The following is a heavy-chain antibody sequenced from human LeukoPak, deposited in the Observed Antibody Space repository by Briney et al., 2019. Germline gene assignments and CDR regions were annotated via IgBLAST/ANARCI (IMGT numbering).Heavy chain of an antibody. V-gene: IGHV3-53*01. J-gene: IGHJ4*02. Sequence: GGSLRLSCAASGFTVSSNYMSWVRQAPGKGLEWVSVIYSGGSTYYADSMKGRFTISRDTSKNTLYLQVNSLRAEDTAVYYCAIMIAAAGTTGGDYFDYWGQGTLVTVSS. CDR2: IYSGGST. CDR3: AIMIAAAGTTGGDYFDY. D-gene: IGHD6-13*01. CDR1: GFTVSSNY.